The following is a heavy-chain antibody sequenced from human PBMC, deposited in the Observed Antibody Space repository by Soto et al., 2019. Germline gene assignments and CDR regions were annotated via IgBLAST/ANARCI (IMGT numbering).Heavy chain of an antibody. CDR3: AGSRDGYG. CDR1: GLSFSSFS. D-gene: IGHD5-18*01. V-gene: IGHV3-48*02. J-gene: IGHJ4*02. Sequence: EIQLVESGGGSGQPGGSLRLSCAASGLSFSSFSMTWVRQAPGKGLEWVSYIGRDSSPIYYADSMKGRFIISRDDVKNSLSLQMNNLRDEDTAVYYCAGSRDGYGWRQGTLVTVSS. CDR2: IGRDSSPI.